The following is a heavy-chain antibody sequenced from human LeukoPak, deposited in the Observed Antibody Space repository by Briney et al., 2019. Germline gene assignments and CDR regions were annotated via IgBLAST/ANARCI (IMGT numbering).Heavy chain of an antibody. V-gene: IGHV1-8*01. CDR2: MNPNSGNT. CDR1: GYTFTSYD. Sequence: ASVKVSCKASGYTFTSYDINWVRQATGQGLEWMGWMNPNSGNTGYAQKFQGRVTMTRNTSISTAYMELSGLRSEDTAVYYCAREGGQQLVRGTFVEYFDYWGQGTLVTVSS. D-gene: IGHD6-13*01. CDR3: AREGGQQLVRGTFVEYFDY. J-gene: IGHJ4*02.